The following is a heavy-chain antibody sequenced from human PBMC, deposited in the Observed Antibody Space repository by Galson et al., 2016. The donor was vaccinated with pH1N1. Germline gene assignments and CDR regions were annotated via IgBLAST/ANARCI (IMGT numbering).Heavy chain of an antibody. Sequence: SLRLSCAASGFTFSSYWMSWVRQAPGKGLEWVANIKQDGSATYYVDSVKGRFTISRDNAKNSLYLQMNSLRAEDTALYYCAKTFMGVAYYYGMDVWGQGTTVTVSS. CDR3: AKTFMGVAYYYGMDV. J-gene: IGHJ6*02. CDR1: GFTFSSYW. D-gene: IGHD2/OR15-2a*01. CDR2: IKQDGSAT. V-gene: IGHV3-7*03.